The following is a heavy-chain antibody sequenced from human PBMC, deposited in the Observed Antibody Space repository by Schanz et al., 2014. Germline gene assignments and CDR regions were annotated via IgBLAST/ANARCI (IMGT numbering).Heavy chain of an antibody. CDR3: AKNWKGHHITGRPGWSDGMDV. J-gene: IGHJ6*02. V-gene: IGHV3-23*04. Sequence: EVQLVESGGGLVQPGGSLRLSCAASGFTFSSCAMSWVRQAPGKGLEWVASIIGVGDGTHYRDSLRGRFTISRDNAKNTLYLQMNSLRVEDTAEYYCAKNWKGHHITGRPGWSDGMDVWGQGTTVTVSS. D-gene: IGHD6-6*01. CDR2: IIGVGDGT. CDR1: GFTFSSCA.